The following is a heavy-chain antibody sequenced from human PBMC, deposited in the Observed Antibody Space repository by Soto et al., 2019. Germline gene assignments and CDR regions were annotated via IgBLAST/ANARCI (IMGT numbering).Heavy chain of an antibody. Sequence: QITLKESGPTVVRPTQTLTLTCTFSGFSLTNIGVGVGWIRQPPGKAPECLALIYWDDDDFYSPSLKSRLTITKDTSTDQLYLTMSNIDTVDTATYYCVHILVADCRGDCSLSDYWGQGTLVTVSS. CDR2: IYWDDDD. CDR3: VHILVADCRGDCSLSDY. D-gene: IGHD2-21*02. V-gene: IGHV2-5*02. J-gene: IGHJ4*02. CDR1: GFSLTNIGVG.